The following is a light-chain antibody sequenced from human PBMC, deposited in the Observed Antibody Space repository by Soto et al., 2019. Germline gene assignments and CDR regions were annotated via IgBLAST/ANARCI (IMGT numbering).Light chain of an antibody. Sequence: DIQMTQSPSTLSASVGDTVTITCRASQSISNWLAWYQQKPGQAPKLLIHKASTLESGVPSRFSGSGSGTAFTLTISSLQPDDFATFYCQQYDRIPYTFGQGTKLEIK. CDR2: KAS. CDR3: QQYDRIPYT. J-gene: IGKJ2*01. CDR1: QSISNW. V-gene: IGKV1-5*03.